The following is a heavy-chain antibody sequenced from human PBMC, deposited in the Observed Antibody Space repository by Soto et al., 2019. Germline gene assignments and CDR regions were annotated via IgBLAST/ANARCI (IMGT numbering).Heavy chain of an antibody. Sequence: SETLSLTCTVSGGSISSYYWSWIRQPPGKGLEWIGYIYYSGSTNYNPSLKSRVTISVDTSKNQFSLKLSSVTAADTAVYYCACSIAAAGTIVFDYWGQGTLVTVSS. J-gene: IGHJ4*02. CDR2: IYYSGST. CDR3: ACSIAAAGTIVFDY. D-gene: IGHD6-13*01. V-gene: IGHV4-59*01. CDR1: GGSISSYY.